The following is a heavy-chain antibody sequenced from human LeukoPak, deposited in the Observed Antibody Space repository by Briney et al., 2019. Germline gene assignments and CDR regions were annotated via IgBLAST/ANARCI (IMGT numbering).Heavy chain of an antibody. Sequence: KPGGSLRLSCAASGFTFSDYYMSWIRQAPGKGLEWVSYIGSSGSTIYYADSVKGRFTISRDNAKNSLYLQMNSLRAEDTAVYYCARDYYDSSGHFDYWGQGTLVTVSS. CDR1: GFTFSDYY. V-gene: IGHV3-11*04. CDR2: IGSSGSTI. CDR3: ARDYYDSSGHFDY. D-gene: IGHD3-22*01. J-gene: IGHJ4*02.